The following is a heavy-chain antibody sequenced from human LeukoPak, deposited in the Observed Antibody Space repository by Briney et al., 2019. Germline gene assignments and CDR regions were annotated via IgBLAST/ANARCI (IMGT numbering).Heavy chain of an antibody. CDR1: GYTFTSYG. Sequence: ASVKVSCKASGYTFTSYGISWVRQAPGQGLEWMGWINPNSGGTKYAQKFQGRVTMTSDMSISTAYMELNRLRSGDTAVYYCARITVGGGWYSGYNWFDPWGQGTLVTVSS. D-gene: IGHD6-19*01. CDR2: INPNSGGT. J-gene: IGHJ5*02. CDR3: ARITVGGGWYSGYNWFDP. V-gene: IGHV1-2*02.